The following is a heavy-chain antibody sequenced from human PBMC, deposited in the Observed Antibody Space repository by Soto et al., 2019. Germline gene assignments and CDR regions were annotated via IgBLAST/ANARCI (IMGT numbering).Heavy chain of an antibody. V-gene: IGHV1-69*01. CDR2: IIPIFDAT. CDR1: GGTFSRHS. D-gene: IGHD3-10*01. CDR3: ARDLTSVRGS. Sequence: QVQMVQSGAEVKKPGSSARVSCKVSGGTFSRHSISWVRQAPGQGLEWMGGIIPIFDATQYAQKFQGRLTITADESTTTFHMDLSALRPEDTAIYYCARDLTSVRGSWGQGILVTVS. J-gene: IGHJ4*02.